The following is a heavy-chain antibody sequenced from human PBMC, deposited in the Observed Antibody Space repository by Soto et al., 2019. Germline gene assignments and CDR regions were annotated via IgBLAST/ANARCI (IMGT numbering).Heavy chain of an antibody. D-gene: IGHD6-25*01. V-gene: IGHV5-51*01. J-gene: IGHJ6*02. Sequence: PGESLRISCKGSGYSFTSYWIGWVRQMPGKGLEWMGIIYPGDSDTRYSPSFQGQVTISADKSISTAYLQWSSLKASDTAMYYCARLGQRLADYYYYGMDVWGQGTTVTVSS. CDR3: ARLGQRLADYYYYGMDV. CDR1: GYSFTSYW. CDR2: IYPGDSDT.